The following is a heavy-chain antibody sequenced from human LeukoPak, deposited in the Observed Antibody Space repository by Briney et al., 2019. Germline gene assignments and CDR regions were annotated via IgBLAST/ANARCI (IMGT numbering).Heavy chain of an antibody. CDR1: GVSISSSN. J-gene: IGHJ4*02. CDR3: ARVAAAGHFDY. CDR2: ISYDGSNK. V-gene: IGHV3-30*04. D-gene: IGHD6-13*01. Sequence: LSLTCTVSGVSISSSNSYWGWIRQPPGKGLEWVAVISYDGSNKYYADSVKGRFTISRDNSKNTLYLQMNSLRAEDTAVYYCARVAAAGHFDYWGQGTLVTVSS.